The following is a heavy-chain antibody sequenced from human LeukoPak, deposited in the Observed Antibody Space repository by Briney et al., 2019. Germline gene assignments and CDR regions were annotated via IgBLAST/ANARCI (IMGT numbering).Heavy chain of an antibody. CDR1: GFTFSSNY. D-gene: IGHD5-24*01. CDR2: IWYDASDR. V-gene: IGHV3-33*08. CDR3: VRGVGISRFNYFDP. J-gene: IGHJ5*02. Sequence: PGGSLRLSCAASGFTFSSNYMHWVRQAPGKGLEWVAVIWYDASDRYYADSVKGRFTISRDNPKNTLFLQMNSLRDDDTAVYYCVRGVGISRFNYFDPWGQGTLVVVSS.